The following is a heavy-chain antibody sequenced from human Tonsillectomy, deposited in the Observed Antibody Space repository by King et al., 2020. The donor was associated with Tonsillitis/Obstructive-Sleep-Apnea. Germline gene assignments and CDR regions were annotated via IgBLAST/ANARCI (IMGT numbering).Heavy chain of an antibody. J-gene: IGHJ4*02. CDR1: GGTFSTYA. CDR2: IIPIFGTA. D-gene: IGHD5-18*01. V-gene: IGHV1-69*01. Sequence: VQLVESGAEVKKPGSSVKVSCTASGGTFSTYAIRWVRQAPGQGLEWMGGIIPIFGTANYAQKFQGRVTITADESTSTAHMELSSLRSEETAVYYCAGGRGHSYGHWFYFDYWGQGTLVTVSS. CDR3: AGGRGHSYGHWFYFDY.